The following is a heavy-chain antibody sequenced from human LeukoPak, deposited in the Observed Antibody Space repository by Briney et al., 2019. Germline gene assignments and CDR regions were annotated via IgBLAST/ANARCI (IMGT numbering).Heavy chain of an antibody. CDR2: ISLDSSTM. V-gene: IGHV3-48*02. CDR3: ARDDSAGAWELLWDY. Sequence: GGSLRLSCAASGFSFSSYSMNWVRQAPGKGLEWVSYISLDSSTMYYADSVKGRFTISRDNAKDSLYLQMNSLRDDDTAVYYCARDDSAGAWELLWDYWGQGTLVTVSS. J-gene: IGHJ4*02. CDR1: GFSFSSYS. D-gene: IGHD1-26*01.